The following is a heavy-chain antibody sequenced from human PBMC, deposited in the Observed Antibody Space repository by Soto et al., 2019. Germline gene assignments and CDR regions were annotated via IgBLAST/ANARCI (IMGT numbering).Heavy chain of an antibody. J-gene: IGHJ4*02. V-gene: IGHV3-73*02. CDR2: VKTRSYSYAT. Sequence: EVQLVESGGGLVQPGGSVKLSCAAAGFTFSGSGIHWVRQASGKGLEWVGRVKTRSYSYATAYTASVEGRFTISRDDSKNTAYLQMNSLKTEDTAVYYCARIRARGDDYNSPPSYLYYWGQGTLVIGSS. CDR1: GFTFSGSG. CDR3: ARIRARGDDYNSPPSYLYY. D-gene: IGHD3-10*01.